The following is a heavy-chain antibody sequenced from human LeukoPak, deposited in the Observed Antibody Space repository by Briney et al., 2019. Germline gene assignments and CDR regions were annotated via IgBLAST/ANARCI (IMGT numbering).Heavy chain of an antibody. D-gene: IGHD2-2*01. V-gene: IGHV5-51*01. CDR1: GYSFNNYW. Sequence: GESLKISCEGSGYSFNNYWIVWVRQMPGEGLEWMGIIYPGDSDTRYSPSFQGQVTISVDKSIDTAYVQWSSLKASDTAIYYCARRGCGSTRCNNWFDPWGQGTLVTVSS. CDR3: ARRGCGSTRCNNWFDP. CDR2: IYPGDSDT. J-gene: IGHJ5*02.